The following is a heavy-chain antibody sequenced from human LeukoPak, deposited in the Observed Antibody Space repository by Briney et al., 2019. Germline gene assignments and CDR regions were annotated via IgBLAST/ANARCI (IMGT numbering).Heavy chain of an antibody. D-gene: IGHD6-6*01. CDR1: GYSFSGYG. CDR3: ARAGAARLSHDY. CDR2: INTNTGNP. V-gene: IGHV7-4-1*02. Sequence: ASVKVSCKASGYSFSGYGMLWVRQAPGQGPEYMGWINTNTGNPTYAQGFTGRFVFSLDTSVNTAYLQISSLMAEDTAVYYCARAGAARLSHDYWGQGTLVTVSS. J-gene: IGHJ4*02.